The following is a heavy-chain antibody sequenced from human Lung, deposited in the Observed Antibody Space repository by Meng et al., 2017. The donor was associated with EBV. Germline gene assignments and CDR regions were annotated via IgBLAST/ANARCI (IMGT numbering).Heavy chain of an antibody. J-gene: IGHJ4*02. V-gene: IGHV1-18*01. Sequence: QLPLSQSEPGVKKPGASVRVSFKASGYTFGSYGICWVRQAPGQGLEWMGWFVNYVDTYPAPKFQGRVTMTTDTHTNTASMELRSLTSDDTAVYYCASGTPGRSYCDYWGQGTLVTVSS. CDR2: FVNYVDT. D-gene: IGHD2-15*01. CDR3: ASGTPGRSYCDY. CDR1: GYTFGSYG.